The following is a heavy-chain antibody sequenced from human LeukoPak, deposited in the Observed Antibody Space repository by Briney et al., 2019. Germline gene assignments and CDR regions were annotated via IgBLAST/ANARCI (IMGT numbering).Heavy chain of an antibody. J-gene: IGHJ1*01. D-gene: IGHD4-17*01. V-gene: IGHV3-33*01. Sequence: PGGSLRLSCAASGFTFSSYGMHWVRQAPGKGLEWVAVIWYDGSNKYYADSVKGRFTISRDNSKNTLYLQMNSLRAEDTAVYYCASGGFGDYQEYFQHWGQGTLVTVSS. CDR2: IWYDGSNK. CDR1: GFTFSSYG. CDR3: ASGGFGDYQEYFQH.